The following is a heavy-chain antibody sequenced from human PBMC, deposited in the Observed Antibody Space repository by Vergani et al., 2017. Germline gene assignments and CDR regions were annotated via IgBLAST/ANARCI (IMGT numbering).Heavy chain of an antibody. D-gene: IGHD6-19*01. Sequence: EVQLVESGGGLVQPGGSLKLSCAASGFTFSGSAMHWVRQASGKGLEWVGRIRSKANSYAKAYAASVKGRFTISRDDSKNTAYLQMNSLKTEDTAVYYCTRKAVAGTGGDYWGQGTLVTVSS. CDR3: TRKAVAGTGGDY. V-gene: IGHV3-73*01. J-gene: IGHJ4*02. CDR2: IRSKANSYAK. CDR1: GFTFSGSA.